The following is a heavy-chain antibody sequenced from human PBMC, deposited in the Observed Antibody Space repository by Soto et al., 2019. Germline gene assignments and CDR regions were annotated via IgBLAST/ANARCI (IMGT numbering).Heavy chain of an antibody. Sequence: GGSLRLSCAASGFTFSSYAMSWVRQAPGKGLEWVSAISGSGGSTYYADSVKGRFTISRDNSKNTLYLQMNSLRAEDTAVYYCAKDRRSSSWYRVYFDYWGQGTLVTVSS. J-gene: IGHJ4*02. V-gene: IGHV3-23*01. CDR3: AKDRRSSSWYRVYFDY. CDR2: ISGSGGST. CDR1: GFTFSSYA. D-gene: IGHD6-13*01.